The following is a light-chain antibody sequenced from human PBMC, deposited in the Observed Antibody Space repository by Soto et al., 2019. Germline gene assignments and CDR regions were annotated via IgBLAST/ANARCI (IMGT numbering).Light chain of an antibody. CDR3: LLYDGGVWV. CDR2: STS. Sequence: QAVVTQEPSLTVSPGGTVTLTCASSTGAVTSGYYPNWFQQKPGQVPRALIYSTSNKHPWTPARFSGSLLGGKAALTLSGVQPEDEAEYYCLLYDGGVWVFGGGTKLTVL. V-gene: IGLV7-43*01. CDR1: TGAVTSGYY. J-gene: IGLJ3*02.